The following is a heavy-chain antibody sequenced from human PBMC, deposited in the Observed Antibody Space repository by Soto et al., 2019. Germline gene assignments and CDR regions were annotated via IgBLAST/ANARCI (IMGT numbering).Heavy chain of an antibody. V-gene: IGHV1-69*13. D-gene: IGHD6-13*01. CDR3: ARDFSGVAAAGTARHYYYGMDV. CDR1: GGTISGYP. Sequence: VKISCKTSGGTISGYPISCLRQAPGKGHESMAGIIPIFGTANYAQKFQGRVTITADESTSTAYMELSSLRSEDTAVYYCARDFSGVAAAGTARHYYYGMDVWGQGTTDTVSS. J-gene: IGHJ6*02. CDR2: IIPIFGTA.